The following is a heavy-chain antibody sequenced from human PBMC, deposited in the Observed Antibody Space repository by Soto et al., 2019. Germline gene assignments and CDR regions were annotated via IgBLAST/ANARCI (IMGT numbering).Heavy chain of an antibody. CDR2: ISNSGSGT. Sequence: EVQMLESGGGLVQPGGSLRLSCVASGFSFGRFGMSWVRQAPGKGLEWVAAISNSGSGTYYADSVKGRFTISRDNAKNTLYLQMSSLRGEDTALYFCSSSSPASDYWGQGTLFTVSS. CDR3: SSSSPASDY. CDR1: GFSFGRFG. J-gene: IGHJ4*02. V-gene: IGHV3-23*01. D-gene: IGHD3-10*01.